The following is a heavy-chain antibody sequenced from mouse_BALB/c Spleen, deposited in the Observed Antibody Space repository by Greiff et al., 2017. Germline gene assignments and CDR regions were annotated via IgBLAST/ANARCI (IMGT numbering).Heavy chain of an antibody. J-gene: IGHJ4*01. V-gene: IGHV5-17*02. Sequence: EVQLVESGGGLVQPGGSRKLSCAASGFTFSSFGMHWVRQAPEKGLEWVAYISSGSSTIYYADTVKGRFTISRDNPKNTLFLQMTSLRSEDTAMYYCARDYRYDDLYAMDYWGQGTSVTVSS. CDR3: ARDYRYDDLYAMDY. D-gene: IGHD2-14*01. CDR1: GFTFSSFG. CDR2: ISSGSSTI.